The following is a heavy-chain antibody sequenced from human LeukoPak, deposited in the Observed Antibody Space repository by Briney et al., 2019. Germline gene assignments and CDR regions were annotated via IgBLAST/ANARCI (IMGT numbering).Heavy chain of an antibody. CDR1: GFTVSSNY. V-gene: IGHV3-66*01. CDR3: AREPNYYYGMDV. CDR2: IYSGGST. J-gene: IGHJ6*02. Sequence: GGSLRLSCAASGFTVSSNYMSLVRQAPGKGLEWVSVIYSGGSTYYADSVKGRFTISRDNSKNTLYLQMNSLRAEDTAVYYCAREPNYYYGMDVWGQGTTVTVSS.